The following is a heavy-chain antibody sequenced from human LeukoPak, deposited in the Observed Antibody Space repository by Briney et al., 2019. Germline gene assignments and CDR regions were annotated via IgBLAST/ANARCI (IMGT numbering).Heavy chain of an antibody. CDR3: ASPYSYVSLVDVFVI. J-gene: IGHJ3*02. CDR1: GYTFTGYY. V-gene: IGHV1-2*02. CDR2: INPNSGGT. D-gene: IGHD5-18*01. Sequence: ASVKVSCKASGYTFTGYYMHWVRQAPGQGLEWMGWINPNSGGTNYAQKFQGRVTMTRDTSISTAYMELSRLRSDDTAVYYCASPYSYVSLVDVFVIGAKGKMVTV.